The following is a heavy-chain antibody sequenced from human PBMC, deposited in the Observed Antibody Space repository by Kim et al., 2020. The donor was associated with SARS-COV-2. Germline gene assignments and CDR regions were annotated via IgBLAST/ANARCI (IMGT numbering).Heavy chain of an antibody. D-gene: IGHD3-3*01. J-gene: IGHJ4*02. Sequence: GGSLRLSCAASGLTFSSFAMSWVRLRPGKGLEWVSTISDRGHSTYYTDSVKGRFTISRDDSKNTLYLQMNSLRAEDTAIYYCAKDQPYGYNFWSGYLYWGQGTLATVSS. CDR1: GLTFSSFA. V-gene: IGHV3-23*01. CDR2: ISDRGHST. CDR3: AKDQPYGYNFWSGYLY.